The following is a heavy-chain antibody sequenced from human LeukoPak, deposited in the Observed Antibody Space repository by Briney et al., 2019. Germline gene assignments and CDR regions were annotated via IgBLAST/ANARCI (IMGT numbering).Heavy chain of an antibody. CDR1: GFTFSSYG. V-gene: IGHV3-23*01. CDR2: ISGSGGST. D-gene: IGHD3-22*01. J-gene: IGHJ4*02. Sequence: GGSLRLSCAASGFTFSSYGMSWVRQAPGKGLEWVSAISGSGGSTYYADSVKGRFTISRDNSKNTLYLRMNSLRAEDTAVYYCAKAYYYDSSGDIDYWGQGTLVTVSS. CDR3: AKAYYYDSSGDIDY.